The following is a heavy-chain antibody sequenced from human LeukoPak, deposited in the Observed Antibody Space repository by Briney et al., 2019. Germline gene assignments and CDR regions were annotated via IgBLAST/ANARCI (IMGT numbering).Heavy chain of an antibody. CDR2: ISSTSSYI. CDR1: GFTFSSYN. D-gene: IGHD2-15*01. V-gene: IGHV3-21*01. J-gene: IGHJ4*02. CDR3: ARDLEQYCSGGSCSSFDH. Sequence: GGSLRLSCAASGFTFSSYNMNWVRQAPGKGLEWVSSISSTSSYIYYADSVKGRFTISRDNAKNSLYLQMNSLRGEDTAVYYCARDLEQYCSGGSCSSFDHWGQGTLVTVSS.